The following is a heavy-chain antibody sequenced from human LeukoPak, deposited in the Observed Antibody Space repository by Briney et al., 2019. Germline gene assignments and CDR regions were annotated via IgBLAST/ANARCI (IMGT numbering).Heavy chain of an antibody. CDR2: INPSGGST. D-gene: IGHD6-19*01. CDR3: ARAIAVAAFDY. Sequence: GASVKVSCKASGYTFTSYYMHWVRQAPGQGLEWMGIINPSGGSTGYAQKFQGRVTMTRDTSISTAYMELSRLRSDDTAVYYCARAIAVAAFDYWGQGTLVTVSS. CDR1: GYTFTSYY. V-gene: IGHV1-46*01. J-gene: IGHJ4*02.